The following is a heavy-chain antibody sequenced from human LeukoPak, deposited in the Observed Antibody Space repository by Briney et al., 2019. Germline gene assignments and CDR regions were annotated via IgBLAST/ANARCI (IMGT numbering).Heavy chain of an antibody. D-gene: IGHD1-26*01. CDR3: ARILVGATSDYFDY. V-gene: IGHV3-30*02. Sequence: PGGSLRLSCAASGFTFSSYGMHWVRQAPGKGLEWVAFIRYDGSNKYYADSVKGRFTISRDNSKNTLYLQMNSPRAEDTAVYYCARILVGATSDYFDYWGQGTLVTVSS. CDR2: IRYDGSNK. J-gene: IGHJ4*02. CDR1: GFTFSSYG.